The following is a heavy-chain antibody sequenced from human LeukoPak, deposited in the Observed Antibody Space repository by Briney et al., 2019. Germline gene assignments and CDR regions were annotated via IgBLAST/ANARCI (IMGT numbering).Heavy chain of an antibody. J-gene: IGHJ4*02. Sequence: SETLSLTCTVSGGSISSYYWSWIRQPPGKGLEWIGYIYYSGSTNYNPSLKSRVTISVDTSKNQFSLKLSSVTAADTAVYYCARHVGYNWNSFDYWGQGTLVTVSS. CDR1: GGSISSYY. CDR2: IYYSGST. D-gene: IGHD1-1*01. V-gene: IGHV4-59*01. CDR3: ARHVGYNWNSFDY.